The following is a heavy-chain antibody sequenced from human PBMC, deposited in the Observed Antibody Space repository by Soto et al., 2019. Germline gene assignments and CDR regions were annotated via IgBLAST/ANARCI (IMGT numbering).Heavy chain of an antibody. CDR1: FYTLSSYG. V-gene: IGHV1-18*01. Sequence: AAVKVSCKASFYTLSSYGISWVRQAPGQGLEWMGWISAYNGNTNYAQKLQGRVTMTTDTSTSTAYKELRSLRSDDTAVYYCARVREGTAMVSPLAYWGQGTLVTVSS. D-gene: IGHD5-18*01. J-gene: IGHJ4*02. CDR2: ISAYNGNT. CDR3: ARVREGTAMVSPLAY.